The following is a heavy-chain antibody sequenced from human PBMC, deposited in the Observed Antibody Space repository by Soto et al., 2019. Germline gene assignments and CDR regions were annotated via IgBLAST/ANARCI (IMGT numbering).Heavy chain of an antibody. CDR2: ISSSGYTI. V-gene: IGHV3-11*01. J-gene: IGHJ4*02. CDR1: GFTFIDYY. CDR3: AKDGRGNSPPD. Sequence: ESGGGLVKPGGSLRLSCVASGFTFIDYYMSWIRQAPGKGLEWVSYISSSGYTIHYADSVKGRFTISRDNAKNSLYLQMNSLRAEDTAVYYCAKDGRGNSPPDWGQGILVTVSS. D-gene: IGHD2-21*02.